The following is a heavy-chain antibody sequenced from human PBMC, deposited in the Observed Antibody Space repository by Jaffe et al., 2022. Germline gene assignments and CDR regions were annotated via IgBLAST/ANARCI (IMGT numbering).Heavy chain of an antibody. Sequence: EVQLVESGGGLVQPGRSLRLSCTASGFTFGDYAMSWVRQAPGKGLEWVGFIRSKAYGGTTEYAASVKGRFTISRDDSKSIAYLQMNSLKTEDTAVYYCTRDRGPYYDILTGYFDYWGQGTLVTVSS. D-gene: IGHD3-9*01. CDR1: GFTFGDYA. CDR3: TRDRGPYYDILTGYFDY. CDR2: IRSKAYGGTT. J-gene: IGHJ4*02. V-gene: IGHV3-49*04.